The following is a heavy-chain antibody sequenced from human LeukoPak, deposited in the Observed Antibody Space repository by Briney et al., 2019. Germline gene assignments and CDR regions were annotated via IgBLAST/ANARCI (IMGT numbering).Heavy chain of an antibody. CDR2: INHSGST. J-gene: IGHJ4*01. CDR3: ARGYYYDY. V-gene: IGHV4-34*01. CDR1: GGSFSGYY. Sequence: SETLSLTCAVYGGSFSGYYWSWIRQPPGKGLEWIGEINHSGSTNYNPSLKSRVTISVDTSKNQFSLKLSSVTAADTAVYYCARGYYYDYWGQGTLVTVSS.